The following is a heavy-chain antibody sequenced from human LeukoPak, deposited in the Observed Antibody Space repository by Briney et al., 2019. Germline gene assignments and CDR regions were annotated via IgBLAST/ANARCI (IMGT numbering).Heavy chain of an antibody. CDR3: ARVSSSWPPGAFDI. J-gene: IGHJ3*02. Sequence: SETLSLTCTVSRDSINSIYCWGWIRQPPGKGLEWIGTGCPSGSSYYNPSLESRVTISIDTSKIQFSLRLSSVTAADTAVYYCARVSSSWPPGAFDIWGQGTMVTVSS. D-gene: IGHD6-13*01. V-gene: IGHV4-38-2*02. CDR2: GCPSGSS. CDR1: RDSINSIYC.